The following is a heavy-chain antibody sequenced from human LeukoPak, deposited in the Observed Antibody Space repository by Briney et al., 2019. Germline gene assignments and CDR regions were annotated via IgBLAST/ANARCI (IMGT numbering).Heavy chain of an antibody. J-gene: IGHJ2*01. V-gene: IGHV4-4*07. CDR2: IYTSGST. Sequence: SETLSLTCTVSGGSISSYYWSWIRQPAGKGLEWIGRIYTSGSTNYNPSLKSRVTMSVDTSKNQFSLKLSSVTAADTAVYYCARGDYYDILTGYEDWYFDLWGRGTLATVSS. D-gene: IGHD3-9*01. CDR3: ARGDYYDILTGYEDWYFDL. CDR1: GGSISSYY.